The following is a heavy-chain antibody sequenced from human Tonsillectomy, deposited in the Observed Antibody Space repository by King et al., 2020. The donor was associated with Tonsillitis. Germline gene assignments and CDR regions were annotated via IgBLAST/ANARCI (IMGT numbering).Heavy chain of an antibody. CDR1: GGSFSGYY. CDR3: SRFAGTYYYDSSGYFFDY. J-gene: IGHJ4*02. Sequence: VQLQQWGAGLLKPAETLSLTCAVYGGSFSGYYWSWIRQPPGKGLEWIGEINHSGSTNYNPSLKSRVIISFDTSKNQFSLKLNSVTAADTAVYYCSRFAGTYYYDSSGYFFDYWGQGNLVTVSS. D-gene: IGHD3-22*01. CDR2: INHSGST. V-gene: IGHV4-34*01.